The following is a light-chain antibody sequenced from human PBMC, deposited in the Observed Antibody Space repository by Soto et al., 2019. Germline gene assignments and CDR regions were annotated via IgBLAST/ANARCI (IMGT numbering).Light chain of an antibody. J-gene: IGLJ2*01. CDR2: DVS. CDR1: SSDVGGYNY. CDR3: SSYTSSSTQVV. V-gene: IGLV2-14*01. Sequence: QLVLTQPASVSGSPGQSITISRTGTSSDVGGYNYVSWYQQHPGKAPKLMIYDVSNRPSGVSNRFSGSKSGNTASLTISGLQAEDEADYYCSSYTSSSTQVVFGGGTKLTVL.